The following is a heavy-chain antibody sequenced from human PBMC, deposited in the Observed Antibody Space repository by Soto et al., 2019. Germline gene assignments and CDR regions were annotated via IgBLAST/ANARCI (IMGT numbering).Heavy chain of an antibody. CDR1: GFTFSSYG. CDR2: ISYDGSNK. Sequence: GGSLRLSCAASGFTFSSYGMHWVRQAPGKGLEWVAVISYDGSNKYYADSVKGRFTISRDNSKNTLYLQMNGLRAEDTAVYYCAKDPSRVESQLYYYDSSGYLRWGQGTLVTVSS. CDR3: AKDPSRVESQLYYYDSSGYLR. J-gene: IGHJ4*02. D-gene: IGHD3-22*01. V-gene: IGHV3-30*18.